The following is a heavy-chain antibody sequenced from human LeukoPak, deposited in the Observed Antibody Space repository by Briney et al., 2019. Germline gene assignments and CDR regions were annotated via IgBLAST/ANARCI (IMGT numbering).Heavy chain of an antibody. V-gene: IGHV3-23*01. CDR2: SSGSEDST. D-gene: IGHD6-13*01. CDR3: AREAAAAHPDY. J-gene: IGHJ4*02. Sequence: GGSLRLSCAASGFSLSSDAMSWVRQAPGKGLEWVSVSSGSEDSTHYADSVKGRFTISRDNAKNSLYLQMNSLRAEDTAVYYCAREAAAAHPDYWGQGTLVVVSA. CDR1: GFSLSSDA.